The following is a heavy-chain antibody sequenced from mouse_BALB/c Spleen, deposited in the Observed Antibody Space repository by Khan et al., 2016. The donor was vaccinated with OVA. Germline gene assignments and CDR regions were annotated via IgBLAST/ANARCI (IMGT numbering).Heavy chain of an antibody. CDR1: GYTFTTYW. CDR3: TIGNYPYYALHY. CDR2: INPNNGGT. Sequence: QVQLQQSGAELVKPGASVKLSCKASGYTFTTYWMHWVKLRHGQGFEWIGEINPNNGGTNYNEKFKRKATLTVDKSYSTAYMQLSSLTAEDSAVYYCTIGNYPYYALHYWGQGTSVTVSS. J-gene: IGHJ4*01. D-gene: IGHD2-1*01. V-gene: IGHV1S81*02.